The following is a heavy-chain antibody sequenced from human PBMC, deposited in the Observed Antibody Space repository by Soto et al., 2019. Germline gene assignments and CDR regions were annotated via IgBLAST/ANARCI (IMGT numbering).Heavy chain of an antibody. J-gene: IGHJ4*02. V-gene: IGHV3-30*03. CDR1: GFTFSSDG. D-gene: IGHD1-26*01. Sequence: QVQLVESGGGVVQPGRSLRLSCAASGFTFSSDGMHWVRQAPGKGLEWVAVISYDGSNKYYADSVKGRFTLSRDNSKNTLYLQMNRLRAEDTAVYYCAMSPYSVSYLAYFDYWGQGTLVTVSS. CDR2: ISYDGSNK. CDR3: AMSPYSVSYLAYFDY.